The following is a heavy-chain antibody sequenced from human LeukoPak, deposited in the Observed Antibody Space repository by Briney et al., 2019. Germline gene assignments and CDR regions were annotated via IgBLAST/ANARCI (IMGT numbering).Heavy chain of an antibody. D-gene: IGHD3-10*01. CDR3: ARTLWFGELPHLDV. CDR2: IYYSGST. CDR1: GGSISSHY. Sequence: SETLSLTCTVSGGSISSHYWNWIRQPPGKGLEWIGYIYYSGSTNYNPSLKSRVTISVDTSKNQFSLKLSSVTAEDTAVCYCARTLWFGELPHLDVWGKGTTVTVSS. V-gene: IGHV4-59*11. J-gene: IGHJ6*04.